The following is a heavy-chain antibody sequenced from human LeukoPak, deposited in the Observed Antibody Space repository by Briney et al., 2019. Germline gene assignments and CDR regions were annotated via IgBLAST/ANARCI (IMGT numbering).Heavy chain of an antibody. D-gene: IGHD1-26*01. V-gene: IGHV3-74*01. J-gene: IGHJ4*02. CDR2: INVDGSSI. Sequence: GGSLRLSCAAPGFTLNNYWMHWVRQAPGKGLVWVSRINVDGSSISYADSVKGRFTISRDNARNTLYLQMNSLRAEDTAVYYCTRIKWDLTYFDYWGQGTLVTASS. CDR3: TRIKWDLTYFDY. CDR1: GFTLNNYW.